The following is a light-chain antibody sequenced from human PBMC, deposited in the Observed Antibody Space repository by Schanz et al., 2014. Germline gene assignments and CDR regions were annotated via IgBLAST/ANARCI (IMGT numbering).Light chain of an antibody. V-gene: IGKV3D-20*02. CDR1: QSVHSTS. CDR2: GAS. J-gene: IGKJ4*01. Sequence: EIVLTQSPETLSLSPGERATLSCRASQSVHSTSLAWYQQKPGQAPRLLIYGASNRATDIPARFSGSGSGTDFTLTINSLEPEDFAVYYCQQRSNWPLTFGGGTKVEIK. CDR3: QQRSNWPLT.